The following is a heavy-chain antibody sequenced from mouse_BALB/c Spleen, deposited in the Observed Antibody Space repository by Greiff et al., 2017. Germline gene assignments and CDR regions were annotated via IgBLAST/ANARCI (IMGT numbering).Heavy chain of an antibody. CDR2: ISSGGGST. CDR1: GFAFSSYD. Sequence: EVMLVESGGGLVKPGGSLKLSCAASGFAFSSYDMSWVRQTPEKRLEWVAYISSGGGSTYYPDTVKGRFTISRDNAKNTLYLQMSSLKSEDTAMYYCARGDYSDLYAMDYWGQGTSVTVSS. D-gene: IGHD2-13*01. CDR3: ARGDYSDLYAMDY. J-gene: IGHJ4*01. V-gene: IGHV5-12-1*01.